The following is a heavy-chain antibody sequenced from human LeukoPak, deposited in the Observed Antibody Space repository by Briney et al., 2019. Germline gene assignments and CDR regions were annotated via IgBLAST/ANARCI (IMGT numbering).Heavy chain of an antibody. V-gene: IGHV3-48*03. CDR3: ASVSGYYYYGSGSVDY. CDR2: ISSSGSTI. Sequence: QPGGSLGLSCAASGFNFSSYELNWVRQAPGEGLEWVSYISSSGSTIYYADSVKGRFTISRDNAKNSLYLQMNSLRAEDTAVYDCASVSGYYYYGSGSVDYWGQGTLVTVSS. CDR1: GFNFSSYE. J-gene: IGHJ4*02. D-gene: IGHD3-10*01.